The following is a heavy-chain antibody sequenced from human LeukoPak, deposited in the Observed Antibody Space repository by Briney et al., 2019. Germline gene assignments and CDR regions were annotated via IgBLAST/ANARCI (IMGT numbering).Heavy chain of an antibody. V-gene: IGHV4-34*01. CDR3: ARTTVTIWGSEY. D-gene: IGHD4-17*01. CDR1: GGSSSGYY. Sequence: PSETLSLTCAVYGGSSSGYYWSWIRQPPGKGLEWSGEITHSGSTNYNPSLKSRVTISVDTSKNQFSLKLSSVTAADTAVYYCARTTVTIWGSEYWGQGTLVTVSS. J-gene: IGHJ4*02. CDR2: ITHSGST.